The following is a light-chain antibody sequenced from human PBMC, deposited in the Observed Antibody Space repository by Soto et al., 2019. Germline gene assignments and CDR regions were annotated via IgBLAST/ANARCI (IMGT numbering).Light chain of an antibody. CDR2: DAS. J-gene: IGKJ1*01. CDR1: QSISSW. V-gene: IGKV1-5*01. Sequence: IQITQSPSTLSASVGDRATITSWASQSISSWLAWYQQKPGKAPNLLIYDASSLESGVPSRFSGSGSGTEFTLTISSLQPDDFAVYYCRQYNSYSRTFGQGTKVDIK. CDR3: RQYNSYSRT.